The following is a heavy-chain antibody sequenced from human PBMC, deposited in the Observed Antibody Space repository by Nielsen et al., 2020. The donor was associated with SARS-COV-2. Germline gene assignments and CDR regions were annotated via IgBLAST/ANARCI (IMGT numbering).Heavy chain of an antibody. CDR1: GGSFSGYY. CDR2: INHSGST. D-gene: IGHD1-14*01. CDR3: ARTPTGGGPDY. V-gene: IGHV4-34*01. J-gene: IGHJ4*02. Sequence: SETLSLTCAVYGGSFSGYYWSWIRQPTGKGLEWIGEINHSGSTNYNPSLKSRVTISVDTSKNQFSLKLSSVTAADTAVYYCARTPTGGGPDYWGQGTLVTVSS.